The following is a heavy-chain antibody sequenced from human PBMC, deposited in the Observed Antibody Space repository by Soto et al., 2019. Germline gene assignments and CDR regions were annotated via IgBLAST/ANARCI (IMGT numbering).Heavy chain of an antibody. J-gene: IGHJ6*02. Sequence: SETLSLTCTVPGGSISSYYWSWIWKPPGQGLEWIGYIYYSGSTNYNPSLKSRVTISVDTSKNQFSLKLSSVTAADTAVYYCARDLKPVSSGGGLYGMDVWGQGTTVT. V-gene: IGHV4-59*01. CDR2: IYYSGST. D-gene: IGHD6-19*01. CDR3: ARDLKPVSSGGGLYGMDV. CDR1: GGSISSYY.